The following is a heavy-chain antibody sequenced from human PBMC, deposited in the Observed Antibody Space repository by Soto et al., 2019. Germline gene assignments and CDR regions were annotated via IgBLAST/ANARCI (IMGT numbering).Heavy chain of an antibody. CDR1: GYTFTSYG. V-gene: IGHV1-18*01. J-gene: IGHJ3*02. CDR3: ARSLPLINYYDSSGRDDAFDI. CDR2: ISAYNGNT. D-gene: IGHD3-22*01. Sequence: ASVKVSCKASGYTFTSYGISWVRQAPGQGLEWMGWISAYNGNTNYAQKLQGRATMTTDTSTSTAYMELRSLRSDDTAVYYCARSLPLINYYDSSGRDDAFDIWGQGTMVTVSS.